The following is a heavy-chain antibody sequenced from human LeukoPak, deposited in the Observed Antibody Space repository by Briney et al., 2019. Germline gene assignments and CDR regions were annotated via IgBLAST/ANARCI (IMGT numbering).Heavy chain of an antibody. CDR1: GFTFDDYA. J-gene: IGHJ4*02. V-gene: IGHV3-20*04. Sequence: GGSLRLSCAASGFTFDDYAMTWVRQAPGRGLEWVSGINWNGGSTGYADSVKGRFTISRDSARNSLYLQMNGLRAEDTALYYCARGPLYSSSWYYFDYWAREPCSPSPQ. CDR2: INWNGGST. CDR3: ARGPLYSSSWYYFDY. D-gene: IGHD2-2*01.